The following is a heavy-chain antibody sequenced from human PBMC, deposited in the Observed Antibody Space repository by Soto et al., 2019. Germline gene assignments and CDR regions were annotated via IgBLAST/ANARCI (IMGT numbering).Heavy chain of an antibody. Sequence: EEQLVESGGGLVQPGGSLRLSCVASGFTFSKYWMHWVRQAPGKGLVWVSRINNEGSSTSYADSVKGRFTISRDNAKNTLYLQMNSLRIEETAVYYCARCSGGSCYSYAFDIWGRGTMVTVSS. V-gene: IGHV3-74*01. D-gene: IGHD2-15*01. CDR3: ARCSGGSCYSYAFDI. J-gene: IGHJ3*02. CDR2: INNEGSST. CDR1: GFTFSKYW.